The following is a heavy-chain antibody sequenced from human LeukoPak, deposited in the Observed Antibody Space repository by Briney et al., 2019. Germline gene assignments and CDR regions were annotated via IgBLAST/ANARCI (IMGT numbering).Heavy chain of an antibody. J-gene: IGHJ4*02. CDR2: INPNSGAT. Sequence: GASVKVSCKASGYTFTGYYVHWVRQAPGQGLEWLAWINPNSGATNYLQKFQGRGTMTRDTSISTAYMELRSLKSDDTAVYYCVRGGDGYNSPGGRFDYWGQGTLVAVSS. D-gene: IGHD5-24*01. V-gene: IGHV1-2*02. CDR1: GYTFTGYY. CDR3: VRGGDGYNSPGGRFDY.